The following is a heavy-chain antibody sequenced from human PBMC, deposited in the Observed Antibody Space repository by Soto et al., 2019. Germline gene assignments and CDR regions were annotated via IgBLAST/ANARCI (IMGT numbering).Heavy chain of an antibody. CDR1: GFTFSSYS. D-gene: IGHD5-18*01. J-gene: IGHJ6*02. CDR2: ISSSSSYI. Sequence: LSCAASGFTFSSYSMNWVRQAPGKGLEWVSSISSSSSYIYYADSVKGRFTISRDNANNSLYLQMNSLRAEDTAVYYCARDKHETGDTAIVGRDYSDDGTDVWGQGTTVTVSS. V-gene: IGHV3-21*01. CDR3: ARDKHETGDTAIVGRDYSDDGTDV.